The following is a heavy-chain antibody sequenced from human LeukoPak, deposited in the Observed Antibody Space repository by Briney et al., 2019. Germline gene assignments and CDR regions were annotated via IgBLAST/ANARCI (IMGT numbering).Heavy chain of an antibody. V-gene: IGHV4-39*01. Sequence: SETLSLTCTVSGGSISSSSYYWGWIRQPPGKGLEWNGSNYYSGSTNYNPSVKSRVNISVDTSKNQFSLKLSSVTAADTAVYYCARGTGNDAFDIWGQGTMVTVSS. CDR2: NYYSGST. D-gene: IGHD1-14*01. CDR1: GGSISSSSYY. CDR3: ARGTGNDAFDI. J-gene: IGHJ3*02.